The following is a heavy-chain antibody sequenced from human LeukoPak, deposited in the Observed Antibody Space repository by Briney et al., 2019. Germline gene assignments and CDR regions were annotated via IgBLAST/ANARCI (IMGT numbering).Heavy chain of an antibody. D-gene: IGHD1-14*01. J-gene: IGHJ6*02. CDR3: ARSANPGYYNGMDV. V-gene: IGHV5-10-1*01. CDR2: IDPSDSYS. CDR1: GYSFTTYW. Sequence: PGESLKISCKCSGYSFTTYWITWVRQMPGKGLEWMGRIDPSDSYSNYSPSIQGHVTISADKSISTAYLQSSSLKASDTAMSYCARSANPGYYNGMDVWGPGTTVTVSS.